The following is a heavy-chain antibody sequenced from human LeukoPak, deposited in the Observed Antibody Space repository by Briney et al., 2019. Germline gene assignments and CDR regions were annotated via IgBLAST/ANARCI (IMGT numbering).Heavy chain of an antibody. J-gene: IGHJ6*02. CDR1: GGSFSGYY. V-gene: IGHV4-34*01. CDR2: INHSGST. CDR3: ARGGVVVVAATPGYYYYYGMDV. Sequence: SETLSLTCAVYGGSFSGYYWSWIRQPPGKGLEWIEEINHSGSTNYNPSLKSRVTISVDTCKNQFSLKLSSVTAADTAVYYCARGGVVVVAATPGYYYYYGMDVWGQGTTVTVSS. D-gene: IGHD2-15*01.